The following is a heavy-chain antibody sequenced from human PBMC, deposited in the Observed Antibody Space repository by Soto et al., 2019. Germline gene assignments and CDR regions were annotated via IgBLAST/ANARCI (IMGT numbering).Heavy chain of an antibody. CDR1: GFTFSHYE. CDR3: ATSPMGSGWSLVDY. D-gene: IGHD6-19*01. V-gene: IGHV3-30*03. J-gene: IGHJ4*02. Sequence: QVQLVESGGGVVQSGRSLRLSCVASGFTFSHYEMYWVRQAPGKGLEWVALISFDGSSEYYAASVKGRFTTSRDNSKNTLFLQVNSLRREDTAVYHCATSPMGSGWSLVDYGGLGTRVTVSS. CDR2: ISFDGSSE.